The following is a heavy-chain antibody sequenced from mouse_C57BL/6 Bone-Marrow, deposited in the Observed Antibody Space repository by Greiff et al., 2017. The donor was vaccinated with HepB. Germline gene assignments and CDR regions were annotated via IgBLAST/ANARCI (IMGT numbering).Heavy chain of an antibody. CDR3: ARKRTSSSYFDY. Sequence: GLEWVAYISSGSSTIYYADTVKGRFTISRDNAKNTLFLQMTSLRSEDTAMYYCARKRTSSSYFDYWGQGTTLTVSS. V-gene: IGHV5-17*01. J-gene: IGHJ2*01. D-gene: IGHD1-1*01. CDR2: ISSGSSTI.